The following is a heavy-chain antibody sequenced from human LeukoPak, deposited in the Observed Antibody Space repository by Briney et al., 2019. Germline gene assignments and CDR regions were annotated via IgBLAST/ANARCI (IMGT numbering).Heavy chain of an antibody. V-gene: IGHV3-33*06. D-gene: IGHD3-3*01. CDR1: GFTFSSYG. CDR2: IWYDGSNK. J-gene: IGHJ5*02. CDR3: AKHLAPYYDFWSGYVWFDP. Sequence: PPGRSLRLSCAASGFTFSSYGMHWVRQAPGKGLEWVAVIWYDGSNKYYADSVKGRFTISRDNSKNTLYLQMNSLRAEDTAVYYRAKHLAPYYDFWSGYVWFDPWGQGTLVTVSS.